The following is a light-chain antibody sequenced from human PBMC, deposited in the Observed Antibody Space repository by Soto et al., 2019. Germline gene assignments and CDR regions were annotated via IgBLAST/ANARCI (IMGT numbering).Light chain of an antibody. J-gene: IGLJ1*01. Sequence: QSVLTQPASVSGSPGQSITISCTGTSNDVGGHNYVSWYQQYPGKAPKVMIYEVTNRPSGVSNRFSGSKSGNTASLTISGLQAEDEADYYCSSYSSSTTLRVSGTGTKVTVL. CDR1: SNDVGGHNY. CDR2: EVT. V-gene: IGLV2-14*01. CDR3: SSYSSSTTLRV.